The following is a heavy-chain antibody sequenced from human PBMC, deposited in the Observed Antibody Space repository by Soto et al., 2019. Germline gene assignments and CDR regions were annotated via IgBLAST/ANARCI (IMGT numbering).Heavy chain of an antibody. J-gene: IGHJ6*02. Sequence: PGGSLRLSCAASGFTFSSYAMSWVRQAPGKGLEWVSAISGSGGSTYYADSVKGRFTISRDNSKNTLYLQMNSLRAEDTAVYYCAKGSEIRDYYYYGMDVWGQGTTVTVS. CDR1: GFTFSSYA. CDR3: AKGSEIRDYYYYGMDV. D-gene: IGHD3-16*01. V-gene: IGHV3-23*01. CDR2: ISGSGGST.